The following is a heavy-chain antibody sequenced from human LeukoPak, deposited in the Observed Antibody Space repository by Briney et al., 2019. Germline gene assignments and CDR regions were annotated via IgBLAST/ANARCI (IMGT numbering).Heavy chain of an antibody. CDR3: ARRDGMAAAGTNWFDP. CDR1: GYSFTSYW. Sequence: GESLKISCKGSGYSFTSYWIGWVRQMPGKGLEWMGIIYPGDSDTRYSPSFQGQVTISADKSISTAYLQWSSLKASDTAMYYCARRDGMAAAGTNWFDPWGQGTLVTVSS. CDR2: IYPGDSDT. D-gene: IGHD6-13*01. V-gene: IGHV5-51*01. J-gene: IGHJ5*02.